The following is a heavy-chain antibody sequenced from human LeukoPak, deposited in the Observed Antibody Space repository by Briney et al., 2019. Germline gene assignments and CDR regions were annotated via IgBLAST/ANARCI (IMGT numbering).Heavy chain of an antibody. CDR2: INPNSGGT. CDR3: ARGIVATICPYFDY. V-gene: IGHV1-2*02. J-gene: IGHJ4*02. Sequence: ASVKVSCKASGYTFTGDYMHWVRQAPGQGLEWMGWINPNSGGTNYAQKFQGRVTMTRDTSISTAYMELSRLRSDDTAVYYCARGIVATICPYFDYWGQGTLVTVSS. CDR1: GYTFTGDY. D-gene: IGHD5-12*01.